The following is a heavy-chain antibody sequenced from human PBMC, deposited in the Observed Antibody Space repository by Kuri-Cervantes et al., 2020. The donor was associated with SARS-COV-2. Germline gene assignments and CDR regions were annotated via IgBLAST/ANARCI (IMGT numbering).Heavy chain of an antibody. CDR2: ISSSSSYI. Sequence: ETLSLTCTVSGGSISSHYWSWIRQPPGKGLEWVSSISSSSSYIYYADSVKGRFTISRDNAKNSLYLQMNSLRAEDTAVYYCARPRRGLEHIVGQFDYWGQGTLVTVSS. CDR1: GGSISSHY. D-gene: IGHD2-21*01. CDR3: ARPRRGLEHIVGQFDY. J-gene: IGHJ4*02. V-gene: IGHV3-21*01.